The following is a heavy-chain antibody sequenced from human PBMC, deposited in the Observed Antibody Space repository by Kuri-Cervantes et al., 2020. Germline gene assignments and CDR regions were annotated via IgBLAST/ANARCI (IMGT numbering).Heavy chain of an antibody. Sequence: GESLKISCAASGFTFDDYTMHWARQAPGKGLEWVSLISWDGGSTYYADSVKGRFTISRDNSKNSLYLQVDSLRAEDTAVYYCARGSLSSWNDGLYDSWGQGTLVTVSS. CDR1: GFTFDDYT. J-gene: IGHJ4*02. CDR3: ARGSLSSWNDGLYDS. D-gene: IGHD1-1*01. V-gene: IGHV3-43*01. CDR2: ISWDGGST.